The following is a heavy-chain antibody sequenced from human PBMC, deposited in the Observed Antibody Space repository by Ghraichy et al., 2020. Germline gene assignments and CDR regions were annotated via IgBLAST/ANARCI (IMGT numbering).Heavy chain of an antibody. Sequence: GGSLRLSCAASGFTVSSNYMSWVRQAPGKGLEWVSVIYSGGSTYYADSVKGRFTISRDNSKNTLYLQMNSLRAEDTAVYYCARARAHGGYDEVLFDYWGQGTLVTVSS. CDR3: ARARAHGGYDEVLFDY. V-gene: IGHV3-53*01. CDR1: GFTVSSNY. J-gene: IGHJ4*02. D-gene: IGHD5-12*01. CDR2: IYSGGST.